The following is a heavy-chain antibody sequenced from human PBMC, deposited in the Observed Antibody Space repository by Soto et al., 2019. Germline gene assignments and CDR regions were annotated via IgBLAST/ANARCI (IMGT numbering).Heavy chain of an antibody. CDR1: GYTFTIYD. J-gene: IGHJ6*02. CDR2: MNPNSGNT. Sequence: ASVKVSCKASGYTFTIYDINWVLQSTLQWLEWMGWMNPNSGNTGYAQKFQGRVAMTRNTSISTAYMELSSPRSEDTAVYYCARGLVPDYDFWSGYGDYRNYYGMDVWGQGTTVTVSS. V-gene: IGHV1-8*01. D-gene: IGHD3-3*01. CDR3: ARGLVPDYDFWSGYGDYRNYYGMDV.